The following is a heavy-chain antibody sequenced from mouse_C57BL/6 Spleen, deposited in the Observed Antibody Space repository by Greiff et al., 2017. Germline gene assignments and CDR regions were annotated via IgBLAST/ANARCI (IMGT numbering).Heavy chain of an antibody. CDR3: ARYIYGFDY. Sequence: DVPGVESGGALVTPGGPLKLACAASGFTFSSYGMSWVRQTPDKRLEWVGTISSGGRYTDDPDSVKGRFTIYRDNAKNTLYLQMSSLKFEDTAMYDCARYIYGFDYWSQGTTHTVSS. CDR1: GFTFSSYG. V-gene: IGHV5-6*01. CDR2: ISSGGRYT. D-gene: IGHD2-12*01. J-gene: IGHJ2*01.